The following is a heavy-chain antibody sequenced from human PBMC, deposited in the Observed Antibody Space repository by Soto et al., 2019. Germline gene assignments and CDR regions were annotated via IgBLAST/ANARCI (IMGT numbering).Heavy chain of an antibody. CDR2: INHSGST. CDR3: ARGSLNGDWTFDY. J-gene: IGHJ4*02. D-gene: IGHD4-17*01. CDR1: GGSFSGYY. Sequence: QVQLQQWGAGLLKPSETLSLTCAVYGGSFSGYYWSWIRQPPGKGLEWIGEINHSGSTNYNPSLKSRVTISVDTSKSQFSLKLSSVTAADTAVYYFARGSLNGDWTFDYWGQGTLVTVS. V-gene: IGHV4-34*01.